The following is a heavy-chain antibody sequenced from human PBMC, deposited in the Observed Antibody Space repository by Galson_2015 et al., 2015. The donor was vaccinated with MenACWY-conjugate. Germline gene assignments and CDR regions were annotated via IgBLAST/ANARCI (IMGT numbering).Heavy chain of an antibody. J-gene: IGHJ4*02. Sequence: SLRLSCAGSGFTFNLYGMHWVRQAPGKGLEWVAFIRYDGSNKYYADSVKGRFTISRDNSKNTLYLQMNSLRAEDTAVYYCAKELRLGYYFDYWGQGNLVTVSS. V-gene: IGHV3-30*02. D-gene: IGHD3-3*01. CDR2: IRYDGSNK. CDR1: GFTFNLYG. CDR3: AKELRLGYYFDY.